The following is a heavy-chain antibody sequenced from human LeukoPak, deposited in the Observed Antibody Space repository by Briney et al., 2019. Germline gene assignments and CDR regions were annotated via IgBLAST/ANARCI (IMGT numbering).Heavy chain of an antibody. CDR2: IYYSGST. D-gene: IGHD1-26*01. CDR1: GGSISSYY. Sequence: SSETLSLTCTVSGGSISSYYWSWIRQPPGKGLEWIGYIYYSGSTNYNPSLKSRVTISVDTSKNQFSLKLSSVTAADTAVYYCARLGSGSYPPFDYWGQGTLVTVSS. V-gene: IGHV4-59*01. J-gene: IGHJ4*02. CDR3: ARLGSGSYPPFDY.